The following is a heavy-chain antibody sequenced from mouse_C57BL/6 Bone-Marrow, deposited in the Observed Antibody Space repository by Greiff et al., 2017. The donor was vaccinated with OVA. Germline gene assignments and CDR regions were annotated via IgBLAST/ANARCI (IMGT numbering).Heavy chain of an antibody. J-gene: IGHJ4*01. CDR3: AREGETAQALYAMDY. D-gene: IGHD3-2*02. Sequence: QVQLQQPGAELVMPGASVKLSCKASGYTFTSYWMHWVKQRPGQGLEWIGEIDPSDSYTNYNQKFKGKSPLTVDKSSSTAYMQLSSLTSEDSAVYYCAREGETAQALYAMDYWGQGTSVTVSS. V-gene: IGHV1-69*01. CDR2: IDPSDSYT. CDR1: GYTFTSYW.